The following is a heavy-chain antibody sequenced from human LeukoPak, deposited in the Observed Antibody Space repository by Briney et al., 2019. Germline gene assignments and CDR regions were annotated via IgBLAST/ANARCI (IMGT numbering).Heavy chain of an antibody. CDR1: GYTFSSYA. J-gene: IGHJ4*02. CDR3: ARDQYDSVWGSHRPYFDC. CDR2: ISVYNGNP. V-gene: IGHV1-18*01. D-gene: IGHD3-16*02. Sequence: ASVKVSCKASGYTFSSYAISWVRQAPGQGPEWMGWISVYNGNPNYAQKFQDRVIMTTDTSTSTAYMELRSLRSDDTAVYYCARDQYDSVWGSHRPYFDCWGQGTLVTVSS.